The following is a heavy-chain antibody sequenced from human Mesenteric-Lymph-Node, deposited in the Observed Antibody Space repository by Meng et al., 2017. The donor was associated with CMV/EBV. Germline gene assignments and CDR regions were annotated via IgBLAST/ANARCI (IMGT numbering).Heavy chain of an antibody. V-gene: IGHV3-21*01. D-gene: IGHD3-16*01. CDR3: ATGGGQEPYYNYYGMDV. J-gene: IGHJ6*02. Sequence: GGSLRLSCAASGFTFSSHSMNWVRQAPGKGLEWVSSISSSSSNIYYADSVKGRFTISRDNAKNSLYLQMNSLRAEDTAVYYCATGGGQEPYYNYYGMDVWGQGLTVTVSS. CDR2: ISSSSSNI. CDR1: GFTFSSHS.